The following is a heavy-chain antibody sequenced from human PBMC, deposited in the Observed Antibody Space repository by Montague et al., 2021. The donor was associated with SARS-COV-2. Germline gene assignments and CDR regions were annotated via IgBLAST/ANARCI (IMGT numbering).Heavy chain of an antibody. Sequence: SETLSLTCTVSGGSISSSSYYWGWIRQSPGKGLEWIGYIYYSGSAYYNPSLKSRVTISVDTSKNQFSLKLSSVTAADTAVYYCARHRRGPYCSGGSCYSPSGGFDLWGQGTMVTVSS. CDR1: GGSISSSSYY. J-gene: IGHJ5*01. CDR3: ARHRRGPYCSGGSCYSPSGGFDL. V-gene: IGHV4-39*07. D-gene: IGHD2-15*01. CDR2: IYYSGSA.